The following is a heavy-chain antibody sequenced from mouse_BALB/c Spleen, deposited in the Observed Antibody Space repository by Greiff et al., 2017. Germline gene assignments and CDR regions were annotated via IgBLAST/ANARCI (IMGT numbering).Heavy chain of an antibody. CDR1: GFTFSSYT. J-gene: IGHJ4*01. Sequence: DVKLVESGGGLVKPGGSLKLSCAASGFTFSSYTMSWVRQTPEKRLEWVATISSGGSYTYYPDSVKGRFTISRDNAKNTLYLQMSSLKSEDTAMYYCARKGGAMDYWGQGTSVTVSS. V-gene: IGHV5-6-4*01. CDR3: ARKGGAMDY. CDR2: ISSGGSYT.